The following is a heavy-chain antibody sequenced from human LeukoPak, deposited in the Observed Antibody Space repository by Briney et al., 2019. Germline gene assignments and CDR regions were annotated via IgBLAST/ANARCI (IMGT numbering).Heavy chain of an antibody. J-gene: IGHJ5*02. V-gene: IGHV4-59*01. D-gene: IGHD3-3*01. CDR2: IYYSGST. Sequence: SETLSLTCTVSGGSISSYYWSWLRQPPGKGLEWIGYIYYSGSTNYNPSLKSRVTISVDTSKNQFSLKLSSVTAADTAVYYCARGNLASITIFGVVYNWFDPWGQGTLVTVSS. CDR1: GGSISSYY. CDR3: ARGNLASITIFGVVYNWFDP.